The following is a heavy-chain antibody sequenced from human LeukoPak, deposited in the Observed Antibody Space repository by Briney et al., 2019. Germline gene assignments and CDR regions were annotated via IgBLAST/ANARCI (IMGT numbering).Heavy chain of an antibody. CDR3: ATDSNCGGGSCDAFDI. CDR2: LDPEDGET. V-gene: IGHV1-24*01. Sequence: ASVKVSCKVSGYTLTELSIHWVRQAPGKGLEWMEGLDPEDGETIYAQKFQGRLTMTEDTSTDTAYMELSSLKSEDTAVYYCATDSNCGGGSCDAFDIWGQGTMVTVSS. J-gene: IGHJ3*02. CDR1: GYTLTELS. D-gene: IGHD2-15*01.